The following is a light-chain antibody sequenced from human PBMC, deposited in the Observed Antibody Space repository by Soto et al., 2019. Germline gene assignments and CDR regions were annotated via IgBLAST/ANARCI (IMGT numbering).Light chain of an antibody. J-gene: IGKJ1*01. CDR2: AAS. Sequence: DIQMTQSPSSLSASVGDRVTITCRASQGISNYLAWYQQKPGKVPKLLIYAASTLQSGVPSRFSGSGSGTDFTLTISRLRPGDVATYYCQKYNSARWTLGEGTKVGIK. CDR1: QGISNY. V-gene: IGKV1-27*01. CDR3: QKYNSARWT.